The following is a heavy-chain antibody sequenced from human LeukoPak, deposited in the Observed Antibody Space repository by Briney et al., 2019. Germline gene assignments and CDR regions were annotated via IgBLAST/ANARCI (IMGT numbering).Heavy chain of an antibody. D-gene: IGHD1-26*01. CDR3: ARHGSFEAELHPPLVGYFDY. CDR1: GGSISSSSYY. J-gene: IGHJ4*02. V-gene: IGHV4-39*01. CDR2: IYYSGST. Sequence: SETLSLTCTVSGGSISSSSYYWGWIRQPPGKGLEWIGSIYYSGSTYYNPSLKRRVTISVDTSKNQFSLKLSSVTVADTAVYYCARHGSFEAELHPPLVGYFDYWGQGTLVTVSS.